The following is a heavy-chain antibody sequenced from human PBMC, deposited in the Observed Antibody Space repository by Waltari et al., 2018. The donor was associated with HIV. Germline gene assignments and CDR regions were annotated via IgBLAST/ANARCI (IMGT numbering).Heavy chain of an antibody. V-gene: IGHV5-51*03. CDR1: GYSFTSYW. D-gene: IGHD3-10*01. CDR2: IYPCDSDT. CDR3: ARLGSYGSGSRPFFFDY. J-gene: IGHJ4*02. Sequence: EVQLVQSGAEVKKPGESLKISCKGSGYSFTSYWIAWVRQMPGKGLEWMGIIYPCDSDTKYSPSVQGQATISADKSITTAYRQWRSLEASDSARYYCARLGSYGSGSRPFFFDYWGQGTLVTVSS.